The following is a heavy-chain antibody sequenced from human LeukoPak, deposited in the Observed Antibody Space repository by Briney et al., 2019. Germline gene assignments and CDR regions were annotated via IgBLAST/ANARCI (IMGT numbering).Heavy chain of an antibody. CDR3: ARAKVRSSGWLDAFDI. CDR1: GFTFSRYA. CDR2: ISYDGSNK. V-gene: IGHV3-30-3*01. J-gene: IGHJ3*02. D-gene: IGHD6-19*01. Sequence: GRSLRLSCAASGFTFSRYAMHWVRQSRGKGLEWVAVISYDGSNKYYADSVKGRFTISRDNSKNTLYLQMNSLRAEDTAVYYCARAKVRSSGWLDAFDIWGQGTMVTVSS.